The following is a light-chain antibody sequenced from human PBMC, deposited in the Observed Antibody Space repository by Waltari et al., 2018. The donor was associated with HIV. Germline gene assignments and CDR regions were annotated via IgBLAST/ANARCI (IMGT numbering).Light chain of an antibody. V-gene: IGLV3-19*01. CDR2: GKN. Sequence: SSELTQDPAVSVALGQTVTIPCQGDRLRSYYASWYQQKPGRAPLLVISGKNNRPSGIPDRFSGSSSGNTASLTITGTQADDEADYYCNSRDSSGYSYVFGSGTKVTIL. CDR1: RLRSYY. CDR3: NSRDSSGYSYV. J-gene: IGLJ1*01.